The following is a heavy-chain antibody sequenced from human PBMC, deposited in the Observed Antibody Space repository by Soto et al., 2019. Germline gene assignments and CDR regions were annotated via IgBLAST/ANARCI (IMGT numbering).Heavy chain of an antibody. Sequence: SVKVYCKASGCTFTTYDISWVRQAPGQGLEWMGGIIPIFGTANYAQKFQGRVTITADESTSTAYMELSSLRSEDTAVYYCARDSHYYGSGSYSENFDYWGQGTLVTVSS. CDR2: IIPIFGTA. CDR3: ARDSHYYGSGSYSENFDY. CDR1: GCTFTTYD. J-gene: IGHJ4*02. V-gene: IGHV1-69*13. D-gene: IGHD3-10*01.